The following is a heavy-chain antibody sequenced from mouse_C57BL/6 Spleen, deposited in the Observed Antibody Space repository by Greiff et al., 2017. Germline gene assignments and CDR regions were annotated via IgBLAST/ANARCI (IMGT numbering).Heavy chain of an antibody. CDR1: GYTFTDYN. D-gene: IGHD1-1*01. CDR3: AREALTTLVEGAYAMDY. V-gene: IGHV1-18*01. CDR2: INPNNGGT. Sequence: EVQLQQSGPELVKPGASVKIPCKASGYTFTDYNMDWVKQSHGKSLEWIGDINPNNGGTIYNQKFKGKATLTVDKSSSTAYMELRSLTSEDTAVYYCAREALTTLVEGAYAMDYWGQGTSVTVSS. J-gene: IGHJ4*01.